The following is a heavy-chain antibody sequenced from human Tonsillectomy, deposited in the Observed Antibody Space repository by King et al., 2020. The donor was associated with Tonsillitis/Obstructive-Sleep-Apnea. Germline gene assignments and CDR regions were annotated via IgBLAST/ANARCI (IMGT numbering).Heavy chain of an antibody. CDR2: INPNSGGT. J-gene: IGHJ5*02. V-gene: IGHV1-2*06. D-gene: IGHD2-2*02. CDR3: ARDRRYCSSTSCYRFWFDP. CDR1: GYTFTGYY. Sequence: VQLVESGAEVKKPGASVKVSCKASGYTFTGYYMHWVRQAPGQGLEWMGRINPNSGGTNYAQKFQGRGTMTRDTSTSTANRELSRLRFDDTAVYYWARDRRYCSSTSCYRFWFDPWGQGTLVTVSS.